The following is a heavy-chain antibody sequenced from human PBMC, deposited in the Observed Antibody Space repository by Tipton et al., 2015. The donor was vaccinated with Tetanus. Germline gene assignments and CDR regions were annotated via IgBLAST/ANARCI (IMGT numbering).Heavy chain of an antibody. V-gene: IGHV3-30*03. D-gene: IGHD2/OR15-2a*01. Sequence: SLRLSCEVSGFTFSSYGMHWVRRAPGKELEWVADISHDGGYKNYADSVKGRFTISRDNSKNTLYLQMNSLSAEDTAVYYCARDIAIVRARDWYFDVWGRGTLVTVSS. J-gene: IGHJ2*01. CDR1: GFTFSSYG. CDR3: ARDIAIVRARDWYFDV. CDR2: ISHDGGYK.